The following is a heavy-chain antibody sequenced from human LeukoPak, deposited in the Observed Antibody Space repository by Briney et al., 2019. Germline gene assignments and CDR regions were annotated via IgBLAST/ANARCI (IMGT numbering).Heavy chain of an antibody. V-gene: IGHV3-23*01. CDR2: ICGHGISI. CDR3: ASQYGDYGEG. CDR1: GFTFSNYA. Sequence: PGGSLRLSCEASGFTFSNYAMSWGCQAPGKGREWVSGICGHGISIYYADSVKGRFTISRHNAKNSLYLQMNSLRAEDTAVYHCASQYGDYGEGWGQGTLVTVSS. D-gene: IGHD4-17*01. J-gene: IGHJ4*02.